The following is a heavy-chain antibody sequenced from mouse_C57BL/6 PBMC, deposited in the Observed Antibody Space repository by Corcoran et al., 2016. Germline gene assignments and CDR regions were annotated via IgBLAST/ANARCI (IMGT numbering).Heavy chain of an antibody. CDR1: GYNFTTYG. CDR2: INTYSGLP. D-gene: IGHD3-3*01. CDR3: SRRAVLYAMDS. Sequence: QIQLVQSGPELKKPGETVKISCKASGYNFTTYGMSLVKQAPGKGLMWMGGINTYSGLPTYDDDFKERFAFSLETSASTAYLQINNIKKEDTATYFCSRRAVLYAMDSWCQVTSVTVSA. J-gene: IGHJ4*01. V-gene: IGHV9-3*01.